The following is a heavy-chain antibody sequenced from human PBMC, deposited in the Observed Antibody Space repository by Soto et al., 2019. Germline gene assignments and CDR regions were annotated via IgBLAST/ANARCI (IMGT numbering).Heavy chain of an antibody. V-gene: IGHV3-15*07. Sequence: ESGGGLVQPGGSLRLSCAASGFSITNTWMHWVRQAPGKGLEWVGRVKSKADGGTADYAAPVKGRFTVSRDDSKNTQYLQMNSLKMEDTAVXXXXXYPDFWGXHTPLWGQGTLVTVSS. CDR2: VKSKADGGTA. CDR3: XXYPDFWGXHTPL. D-gene: IGHD3-3*01. CDR1: GFSITNTW. J-gene: IGHJ4*02.